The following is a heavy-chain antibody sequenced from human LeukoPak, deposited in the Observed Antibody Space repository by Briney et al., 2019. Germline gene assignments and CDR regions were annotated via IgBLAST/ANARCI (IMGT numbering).Heavy chain of an antibody. Sequence: SETLSLTCAVSGYSISSGYYWGWIRQPPGQGLEWTGSICHSGSTYYNPSLKSRVTISVDTSKNQFSLKLSSVTAADTAVYYCARTGDYSKTQDFDYWGQGTLVTVSS. D-gene: IGHD4-11*01. J-gene: IGHJ4*02. CDR2: ICHSGST. CDR1: GYSISSGYY. CDR3: ARTGDYSKTQDFDY. V-gene: IGHV4-38-2*01.